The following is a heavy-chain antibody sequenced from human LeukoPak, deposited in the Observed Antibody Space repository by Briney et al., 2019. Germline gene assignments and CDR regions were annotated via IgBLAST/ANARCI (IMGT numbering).Heavy chain of an antibody. CDR1: GYTFTSYD. D-gene: IGHD6-13*01. J-gene: IGHJ4*02. CDR2: MNPNSGNT. CDR3: ARGLLGAAADIDY. Sequence: ASVKVSCKASGYTFTSYDINWVRQATGQGLEWMGWMNPNSGNTGYAQKFRGRVTMTRNTSISTAYMELGSLRSEDTAVYYCARGLLGAAADIDYWGQGTLVTVSS. V-gene: IGHV1-8*01.